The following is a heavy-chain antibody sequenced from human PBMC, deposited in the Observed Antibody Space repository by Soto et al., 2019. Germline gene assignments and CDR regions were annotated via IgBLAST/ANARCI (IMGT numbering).Heavy chain of an antibody. D-gene: IGHD2-2*01. CDR2: VYYSGSS. Sequence: SETLSLPCTVSGDSISGGASFWSWIRQPPGKGLEWIANVYYSGSSYYNPSLKSRLTISVDTTKNQFSLQLKSMTAADTAVYYCAKLSCTSSTCYCPGWFDPWGQGTLVTVSS. J-gene: IGHJ5*02. CDR3: AKLSCTSSTCYCPGWFDP. V-gene: IGHV4-31*03. CDR1: GDSISGGASF.